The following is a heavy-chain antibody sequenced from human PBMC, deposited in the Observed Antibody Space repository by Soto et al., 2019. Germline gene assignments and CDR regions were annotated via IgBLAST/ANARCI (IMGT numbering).Heavy chain of an antibody. CDR2: ISGSGGNT. J-gene: IGHJ4*02. CDR3: AKRGVYKPDY. D-gene: IGHD1-1*01. Sequence: GGSLRLSCSASGFTFASYTMNWVRQAPGKGLECVSSISGSGGNTYYAGSVKGRFTISRDNSKNTLYLQMTSLRVDDTAVYYCAKRGVYKPDYWGQGTLVTVSS. V-gene: IGHV3-23*01. CDR1: GFTFASYT.